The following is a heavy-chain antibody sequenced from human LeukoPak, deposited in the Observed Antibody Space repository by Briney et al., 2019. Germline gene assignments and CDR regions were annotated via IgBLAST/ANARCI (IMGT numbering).Heavy chain of an antibody. CDR2: INTDGSST. V-gene: IGHV3-74*01. D-gene: IGHD1-26*01. J-gene: IGHJ5*02. CDR3: AKDPHSGSYSRKFDP. CDR1: GFTFSSYW. Sequence: GGSLRLSCAASGFTFSSYWMHWVRQAPGKGLVWVSRINTDGSSTSYADSVKGRFTISRDNAKNTLYLQMNSLRAEDTAVYYCAKDPHSGSYSRKFDPWGQGTLVTVSS.